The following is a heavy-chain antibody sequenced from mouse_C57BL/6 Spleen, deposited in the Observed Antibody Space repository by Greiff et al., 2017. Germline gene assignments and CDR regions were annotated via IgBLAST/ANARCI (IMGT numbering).Heavy chain of an antibody. V-gene: IGHV1-81*01. CDR2: IYPRSGNT. CDR3: ARGDYGHAMDY. Sequence: VKLQESGAELARPGASVKLSCKASGCTFTSYGISWVKQRTGQGLEWIGEIYPRSGNTYYNEKFKGKATLTADKSSSTAYMELRSLTSEDSAVYFCARGDYGHAMDYWGQGTSVTVSS. J-gene: IGHJ4*01. CDR1: GCTFTSYG. D-gene: IGHD1-2*01.